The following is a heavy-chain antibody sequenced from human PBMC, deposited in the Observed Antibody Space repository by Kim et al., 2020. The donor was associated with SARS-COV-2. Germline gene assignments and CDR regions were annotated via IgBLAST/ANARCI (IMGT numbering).Heavy chain of an antibody. Sequence: SETLSLTCTVSGGSISSSSYYWGWIRQPPGKGLEWIGSIYYSGSTYYNPSLKSRVTISVDTSKNQFSLKLSSVTAADTAVYYCARLTYYYDSSGYKYYFDYWGQGTLVTVSS. V-gene: IGHV4-39*01. J-gene: IGHJ4*02. D-gene: IGHD3-22*01. CDR3: ARLTYYYDSSGYKYYFDY. CDR1: GGSISSSSYY. CDR2: IYYSGST.